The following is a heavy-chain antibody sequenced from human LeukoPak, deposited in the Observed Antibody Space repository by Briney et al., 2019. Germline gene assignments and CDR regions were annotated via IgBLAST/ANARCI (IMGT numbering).Heavy chain of an antibody. Sequence: GGSLRLSCAASGFTFSSYAMSWVRQAPGKGLGWVSAISGSGGSTYYADSVKGRFTISRDNSKNTLYLQMNSLRAEDTAVYYCAKSMVRGVITPDYWGQGTLVTVSS. V-gene: IGHV3-23*01. CDR2: ISGSGGST. CDR3: AKSMVRGVITPDY. D-gene: IGHD3-10*01. CDR1: GFTFSSYA. J-gene: IGHJ4*02.